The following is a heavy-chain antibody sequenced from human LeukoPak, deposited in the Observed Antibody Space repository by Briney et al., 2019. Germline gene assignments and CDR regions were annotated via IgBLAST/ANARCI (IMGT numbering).Heavy chain of an antibody. Sequence: ASVKVSCKTSGYTFTRYYLHWVRQAPGQGLEWMGIINPSAGTTSYAQKFQGRVAMTRDTSTSTVYMKLSSLRSEDTAMYYCARDPIPTVSTLDFDYWGQGTLVTVSS. J-gene: IGHJ4*02. CDR3: ARDPIPTVSTLDFDY. CDR1: GYTFTRYY. D-gene: IGHD4-17*01. CDR2: INPSAGTT. V-gene: IGHV1-46*01.